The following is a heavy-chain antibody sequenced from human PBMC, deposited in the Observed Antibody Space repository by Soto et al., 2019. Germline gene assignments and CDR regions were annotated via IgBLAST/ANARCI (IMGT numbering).Heavy chain of an antibody. D-gene: IGHD5-12*01. CDR3: AGGWVGSGYDP. CDR1: GYTFINYG. Sequence: QVQLVQSGAEVKKPGASVKVSCKASGYTFINYGINWVRQAPGQGLEWMGWITPYNGNTNYAQKLQGRVTMTPDTSTRTVYRELRSLRSDDTAVYYCAGGWVGSGYDPWGQGTLVTVSS. V-gene: IGHV1-18*01. CDR2: ITPYNGNT. J-gene: IGHJ5*02.